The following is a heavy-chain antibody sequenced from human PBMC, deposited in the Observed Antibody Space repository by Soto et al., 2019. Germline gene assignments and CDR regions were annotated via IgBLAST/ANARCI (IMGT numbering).Heavy chain of an antibody. Sequence: QVTVKESGPVLVKPTETLTLTCSVSGFSLTNGRMGVSWIRQPPGKALEWLAHFFSDAERSYSTSMQSRLNMYKDSSGSQVVLTMTNMAPADTATYFCARMDGDYNYYGLDVWGHGIAVTVAS. D-gene: IGHD4-17*01. V-gene: IGHV2-26*01. J-gene: IGHJ6*02. CDR3: ARMDGDYNYYGLDV. CDR1: GFSLTNGRMG. CDR2: FFSDAER.